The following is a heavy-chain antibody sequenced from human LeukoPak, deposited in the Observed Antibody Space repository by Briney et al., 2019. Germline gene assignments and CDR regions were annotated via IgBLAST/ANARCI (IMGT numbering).Heavy chain of an antibody. J-gene: IGHJ6*02. CDR1: GGTFSSYA. V-gene: IGHV1-69*13. CDR3: ARADPQTGPYYYYGMDV. D-gene: IGHD7-27*01. Sequence: GASVTVSRKASGGTFSSYAISWVRQAPGQGLEWMGGIIPIFGTANYAQKFQGRVTITADESTSTAYMELSSLRSEDTAVYYCARADPQTGPYYYYGMDVWGQGTTVTVSS. CDR2: IIPIFGTA.